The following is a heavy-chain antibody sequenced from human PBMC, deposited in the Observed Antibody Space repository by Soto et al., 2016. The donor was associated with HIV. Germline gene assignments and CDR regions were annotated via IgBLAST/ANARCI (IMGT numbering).Heavy chain of an antibody. J-gene: IGHJ3*02. CDR1: EYTFAGYY. CDR2: INPNSGGT. V-gene: IGHV1-2*02. D-gene: IGHD3-16*01. CDR3: ARDPGEVTRDGFDI. Sequence: QVQLVQSGAEVKKPGASVKVSCKASEYTFAGYYMHWVRQAPGQGLEWMGWINPNSGGTNYAQKFQGRVTMTRDTSISTAYMELSRLRSDDTAVFYCARDPGEVTRDGFDIWGQGTMVSVSS.